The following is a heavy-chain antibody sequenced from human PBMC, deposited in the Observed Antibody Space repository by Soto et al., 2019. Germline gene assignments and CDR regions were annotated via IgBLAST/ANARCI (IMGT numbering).Heavy chain of an antibody. CDR1: GYTFTGYY. V-gene: IGHV1-2*04. Sequence: ASVKVSCKASGYTFTGYYVHWVRQAPGQGLEWMGWINPNSGGTNYAQKFQGWVTMTRDTSISTAYMELSRLRSDDTAVYYCARDRSGYYPLFYYWGQGTLVTVSS. CDR3: ARDRSGYYPLFYY. J-gene: IGHJ4*02. D-gene: IGHD3-3*01. CDR2: INPNSGGT.